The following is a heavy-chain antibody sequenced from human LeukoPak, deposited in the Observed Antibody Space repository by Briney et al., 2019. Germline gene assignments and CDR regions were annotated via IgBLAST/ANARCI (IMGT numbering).Heavy chain of an antibody. Sequence: SQTLSLTCTVSGGSISSGDYYWSWIRQPPGKGLEWIGYIYYSGSTYYNPSLKSRVTISVDTSKNQFSLKLSSVTAADTAVYYCAKAIFVVVTKNWFDPWGQGTLVTVSS. J-gene: IGHJ5*02. CDR3: AKAIFVVVTKNWFDP. D-gene: IGHD2-21*02. V-gene: IGHV4-30-4*08. CDR1: GGSISSGDYY. CDR2: IYYSGST.